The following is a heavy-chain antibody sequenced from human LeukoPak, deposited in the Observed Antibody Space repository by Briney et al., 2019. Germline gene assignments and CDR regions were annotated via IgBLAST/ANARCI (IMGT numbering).Heavy chain of an antibody. CDR2: IYTSGST. V-gene: IGHV4-61*02. CDR3: ARELKEFCSSTSCYAIYYYYMDV. CDR1: GGSISSGSYY. Sequence: SQTLSLTCTVSGGSISSGSYYWSWIRQPAGKGLEWIGRIYTSGSTNYNPSLKSRVTISVDTSKNQFSLKLSSVTAADTAVYYCARELKEFCSSTSCYAIYYYYMDVWGKGTTVTVSS. D-gene: IGHD2-2*01. J-gene: IGHJ6*03.